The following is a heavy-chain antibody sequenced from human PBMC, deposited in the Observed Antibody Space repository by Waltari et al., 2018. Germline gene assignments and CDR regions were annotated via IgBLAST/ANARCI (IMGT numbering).Heavy chain of an antibody. CDR1: GGSISITRYY. J-gene: IGHJ5*02. CDR2: FCYGEKT. V-gene: IGHV4-39*01. D-gene: IGHD3-16*01. Sequence: QLQLQDSSTGRVKPSAPLSLSCTVPGGSISITRYYWGWIRQPPGKGLEWIGSFCYGEKTYYSPSRQSRITISVDTSKNQFSLKLTSVTAADTAVYYCARPCCVGGGALLSLDLWGQGTLVTVSS. CDR3: ARPCCVGGGALLSLDL.